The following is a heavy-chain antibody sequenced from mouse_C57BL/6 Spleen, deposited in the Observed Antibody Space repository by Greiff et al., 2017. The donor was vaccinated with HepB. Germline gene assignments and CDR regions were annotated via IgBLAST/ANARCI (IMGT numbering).Heavy chain of an antibody. D-gene: IGHD2-5*01. CDR3: ARSKDYINYVYALDS. CDR1: YFAFMASA. Sequence: LQQSGAELVRPGSSVKLSCKDSYFAFMASAMHWVKQRPGHGLEWIGSFTMYSDATEYSENFKGKATLTANTSSSTAYLELSSRTSVDSAVYYCARSKDYINYVYALDSWGQGTSGTVSS. V-gene: IGHV1-49*01. J-gene: IGHJ4*01. CDR2: FTMYSDAT.